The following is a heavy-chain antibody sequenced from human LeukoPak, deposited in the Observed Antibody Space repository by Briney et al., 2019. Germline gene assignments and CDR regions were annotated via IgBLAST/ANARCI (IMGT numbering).Heavy chain of an antibody. D-gene: IGHD3-16*01. J-gene: IGHJ5*02. Sequence: GGSLRLSCAASGFTFSNSALSWVRQAPGKGLEWVSDISGSGGSTYYADSVKGRFTISRDNSKNTVYLQMNRLRAEDTAVYYCARGMQICLRPSWFDPWRQGTLVTVSS. V-gene: IGHV3-23*01. CDR3: ARGMQICLRPSWFDP. CDR2: ISGSGGST. CDR1: GFTFSNSA.